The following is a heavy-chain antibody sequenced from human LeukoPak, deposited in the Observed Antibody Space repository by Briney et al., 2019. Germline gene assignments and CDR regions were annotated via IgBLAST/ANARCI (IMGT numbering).Heavy chain of an antibody. V-gene: IGHV3-64*01. CDR1: GFTFSRYA. D-gene: IGHD2-15*01. J-gene: IGHJ4*02. CDR3: ARAGAYCSGGSCEVDY. CDR2: ISSSGGT. Sequence: GGSLRLSCAASGFTFSRYAMHWVRQAPGKGLEYVSAISSSGGTYYANSVEGRFTISRDNSKNTLYLQMGSLRAEDMGVYYCARAGAYCSGGSCEVDYWGQGTLVTVSS.